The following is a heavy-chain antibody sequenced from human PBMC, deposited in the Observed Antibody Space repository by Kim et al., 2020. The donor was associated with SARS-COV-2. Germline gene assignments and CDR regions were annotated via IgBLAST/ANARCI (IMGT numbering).Heavy chain of an antibody. CDR1: GFTFSSYA. D-gene: IGHD5-18*01. CDR3: AKGEGYRHGYSFDY. V-gene: IGHV3-23*01. J-gene: IGHJ4*02. Sequence: GGSLRLSCAASGFTFSSYAMTWVRQAPGKGLEWVSDISGSGAGTYYADSVKGRFTISRDNSKNTVSLQMNSLRVEDTAAYYCAKGEGYRHGYSFDYWGQGTLVTVYS. CDR2: ISGSGAGT.